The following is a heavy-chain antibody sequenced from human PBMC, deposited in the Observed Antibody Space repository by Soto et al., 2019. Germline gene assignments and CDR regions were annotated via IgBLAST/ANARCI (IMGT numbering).Heavy chain of an antibody. J-gene: IGHJ4*02. CDR1: GFTFSGSA. D-gene: IGHD2-2*01. CDR2: IRSKTNSYAT. CDR3: AKYGCSSTSCQCDY. Sequence: GGSLRLSCAASGFTFSGSAIHWVRQASGKGLEWLGRIRSKTNSYATAYAASVNGRFTISRDDSKNTAYLQMNSLKTEDTAVYYCAKYGCSSTSCQCDYWGQGTRVTVSS. V-gene: IGHV3-73*01.